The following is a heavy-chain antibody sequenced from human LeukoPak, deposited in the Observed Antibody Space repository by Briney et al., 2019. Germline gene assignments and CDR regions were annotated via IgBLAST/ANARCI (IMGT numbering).Heavy chain of an antibody. D-gene: IGHD3-10*01. CDR1: GFTFSSYA. CDR2: ISGSGGST. Sequence: GGSLRLSCAASGFTFSSYAMSWVRQAPGKGLEWVSGISGSGGSTYYADSVKGRFTISRDKSKNTLYLQMNSLRAEDTAVYYCAREGLLWFGELLPYYFDYWGQGTLVTVSS. CDR3: AREGLLWFGELLPYYFDY. V-gene: IGHV3-23*01. J-gene: IGHJ4*02.